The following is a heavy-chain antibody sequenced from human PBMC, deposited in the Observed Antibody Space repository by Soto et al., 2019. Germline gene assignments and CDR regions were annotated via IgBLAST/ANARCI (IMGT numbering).Heavy chain of an antibody. Sequence: EVQVLESGGGLVQRGGSLRLSCAASGFTFSSYAMSWVRQAPGKGLEWVSAISGSGASTYYADSVKGRFTISRDNSKKTLYQQMNSLRAEDTAVYYCAKDWYCSSNSCRWGQGTLVTVSS. V-gene: IGHV3-23*01. CDR3: AKDWYCSSNSCR. J-gene: IGHJ4*02. CDR1: GFTFSSYA. D-gene: IGHD2-2*01. CDR2: ISGSGAST.